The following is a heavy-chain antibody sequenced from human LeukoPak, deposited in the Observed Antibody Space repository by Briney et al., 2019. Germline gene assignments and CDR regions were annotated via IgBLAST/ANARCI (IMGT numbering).Heavy chain of an antibody. CDR1: GFTFSSYS. CDR2: ISSSSSYI. CDR3: ATGPTRPTVWFDP. V-gene: IGHV3-21*01. J-gene: IGHJ5*02. Sequence: GGSLRLSCAASGFTFSSYSMNWVRQAPGKGLEWVSSISSSSSYIYYADSVKGRFTISRDNAKNSLYLQMNSLRAEDTAVYYCATGPTRPTVWFDPWGQGTLVTVSS. D-gene: IGHD1-7*01.